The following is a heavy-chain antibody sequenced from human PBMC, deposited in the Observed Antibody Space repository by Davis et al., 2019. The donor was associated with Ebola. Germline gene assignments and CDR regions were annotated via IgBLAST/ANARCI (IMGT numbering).Heavy chain of an antibody. Sequence: MPSETLSLTCTVSGGSISSSSYYWGWIRQPPGKGLEWIGSIYYSGSTSYNPSLKSRVTISVDTSKNQFSLKLSSVTAADTAVYYCASRTGTTFIWFDPWGQGTLVTVSS. D-gene: IGHD1-7*01. V-gene: IGHV4-39*01. CDR2: IYYSGST. J-gene: IGHJ5*02. CDR3: ASRTGTTFIWFDP. CDR1: GGSISSSSYY.